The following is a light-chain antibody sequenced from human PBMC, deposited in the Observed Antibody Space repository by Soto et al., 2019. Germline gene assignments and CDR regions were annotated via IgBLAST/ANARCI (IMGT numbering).Light chain of an antibody. V-gene: IGKV3-15*01. CDR3: QQYNNWPPIT. J-gene: IGKJ5*01. CDR2: GTS. Sequence: ETVMTQSPATLSVSPGARATLSCRASQSVSGNFAWYQHKPGQAPRLLIYGTSISASGIPARFSGSGSGTEFTLTISSRQAEDFEVYYWQQYNNWPPITVGQGTRLEIK. CDR1: QSVSGN.